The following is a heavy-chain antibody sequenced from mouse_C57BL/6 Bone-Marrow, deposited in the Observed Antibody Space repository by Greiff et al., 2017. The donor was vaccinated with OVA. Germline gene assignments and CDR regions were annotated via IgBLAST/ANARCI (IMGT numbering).Heavy chain of an antibody. CDR1: GYTFTDYY. CDR3: ATGTGWVDY. D-gene: IGHD3-3*01. Sequence: EVQLQQSGPVLVKPGASVKMSCKASGYTFTDYYMNWVKQSHGKSLEWIGVINPYNGGTSYNQKFKGKATLTVDKSSSTAYMELNSLTSEDSAVYYCATGTGWVDYWGQGTSVTVSS. CDR2: INPYNGGT. J-gene: IGHJ4*01. V-gene: IGHV1-19*01.